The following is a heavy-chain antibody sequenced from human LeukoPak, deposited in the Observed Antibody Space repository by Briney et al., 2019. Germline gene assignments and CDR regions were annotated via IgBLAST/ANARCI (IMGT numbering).Heavy chain of an antibody. CDR1: GFTFSSYA. CDR2: ISGGGGNT. CDR3: AKRYTVTTSLGVFDY. J-gene: IGHJ4*02. D-gene: IGHD4-17*01. V-gene: IGHV3-23*01. Sequence: GGSLRLSCAASGFTFSSYAMSWVRQAPGKGLEWVSAISGGGGNTYYADSVKGRFTISRDNSKNTLYLQMNSLRAEDTAVYYCAKRYTVTTSLGVFDYWGQGTLVTVYS.